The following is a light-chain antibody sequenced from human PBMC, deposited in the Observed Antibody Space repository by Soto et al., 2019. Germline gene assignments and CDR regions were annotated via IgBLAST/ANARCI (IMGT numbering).Light chain of an antibody. J-gene: IGKJ5*01. CDR2: KAS. CDR1: QSIRSW. CDR3: QQYNSYYT. Sequence: DIQLTQSPSTLSSSVGDRVTLTCRASQSIRSWLAWYQQKPGKAPNLRIYKASSLESGVPSRLSGSGSGTEFTLTISSMQPADFATYYCQQYNSYYTFGQGTRLEIK. V-gene: IGKV1-5*03.